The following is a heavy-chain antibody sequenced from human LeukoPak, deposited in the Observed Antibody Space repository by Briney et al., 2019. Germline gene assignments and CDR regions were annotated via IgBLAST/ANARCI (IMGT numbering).Heavy chain of an antibody. CDR2: IYYSGST. Sequence: SETLSLTCTVSGGSISRYYWSWIRQPPGKGLEWIGSIYYSGSTYYNPSLKSRVTISVDTSKNQFSLKLSSVTAADTAVYYCARLGAAGYILNDYWGQGTLVTVSS. J-gene: IGHJ4*02. D-gene: IGHD3-9*01. CDR3: ARLGAAGYILNDY. V-gene: IGHV4-59*05. CDR1: GGSISRYY.